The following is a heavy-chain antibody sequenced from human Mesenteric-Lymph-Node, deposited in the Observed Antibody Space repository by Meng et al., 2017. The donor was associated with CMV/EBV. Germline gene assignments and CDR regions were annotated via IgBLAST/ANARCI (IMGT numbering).Heavy chain of an antibody. CDR1: GYTFTNYA. V-gene: IGHV1-3*01. Sequence: QVQLVQSGAEVKEPGASVKVSCKASGYTFTNYAIHWVRQAPGQKFEWMGWINAGNGDTRYSQKLQGRVTFTMDTSASTAYMDLSTLRSEDTALYYCARHWNGPGEAVKFDYWGQGTLVTVSS. CDR2: INAGNGDT. CDR3: ARHWNGPGEAVKFDY. D-gene: IGHD6-19*01. J-gene: IGHJ4*02.